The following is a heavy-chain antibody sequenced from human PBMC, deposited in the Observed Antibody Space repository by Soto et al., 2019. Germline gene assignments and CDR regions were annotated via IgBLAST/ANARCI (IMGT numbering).Heavy chain of an antibody. V-gene: IGHV3-11*01. CDR1: GFTFSDYY. CDR2: ISSSGSTI. J-gene: IGHJ6*02. D-gene: IGHD6-6*01. Sequence: GGSLRLSCAASGFTFSDYYMSWIRQAPGKGLEWVSYISSSGSTIYYADSVKGRFTISRDNAKNSLYLQMNSLRAEDTAVYYCARERASRYYYYGMDVWGQWTTFTVSS. CDR3: ARERASRYYYYGMDV.